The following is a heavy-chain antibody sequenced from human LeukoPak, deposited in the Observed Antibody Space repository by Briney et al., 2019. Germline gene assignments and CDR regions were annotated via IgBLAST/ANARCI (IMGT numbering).Heavy chain of an antibody. V-gene: IGHV3-64*01. CDR2: ISSNGGST. D-gene: IGHD3-3*01. CDR3: ARSGRSDFWSGYPIDY. J-gene: IGHJ4*02. Sequence: GGSLRLSCAASGFTFSSYAMHWVRQAPGKGLEYVSAISSNGGSTYYANSVKGRFTIPRDNSKNTLYLQMGSLRAEDMAVYYCARSGRSDFWSGYPIDYWGQGTQVTVSS. CDR1: GFTFSSYA.